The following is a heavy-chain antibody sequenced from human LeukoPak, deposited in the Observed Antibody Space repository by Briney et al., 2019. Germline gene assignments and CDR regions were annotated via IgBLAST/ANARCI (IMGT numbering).Heavy chain of an antibody. D-gene: IGHD2-2*02. V-gene: IGHV4-34*01. CDR3: ARAPLKYCSSTSCYRGVFDY. CDR1: GGSFSGYY. J-gene: IGHJ4*02. CDR2: INHSGST. Sequence: SETLSLTCAVYGGSFSGYYWSWIRQPPGKGLEWIGEINHSGSTNYNPSLKSRVTISVDTSKNQFSLKLSSVTAADTAVYYCARAPLKYCSSTSCYRGVFDYWGQGTLVTVPS.